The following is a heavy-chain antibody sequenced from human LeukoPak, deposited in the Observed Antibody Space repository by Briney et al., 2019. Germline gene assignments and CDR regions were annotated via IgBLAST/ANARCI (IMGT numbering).Heavy chain of an antibody. D-gene: IGHD6-13*01. V-gene: IGHV3-30*02. CDR3: AKDSSSRVRFDY. CDR2: IRYDGSNK. J-gene: IGHJ4*02. CDR1: GFTFSSYG. Sequence: GGSLRLSCAASGFTFSSYGMHWARQAPGKGLEWVAFIRYDGSNKYYADSVKGRFTISRDNSKNTLYLQMNSLRAEDTAVYYCAKDSSSRVRFDYWGQGTLVTVSS.